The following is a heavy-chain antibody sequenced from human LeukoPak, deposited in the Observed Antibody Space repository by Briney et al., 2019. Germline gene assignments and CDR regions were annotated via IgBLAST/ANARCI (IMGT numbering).Heavy chain of an antibody. Sequence: PGGSLRLSCAASGFTFSSYAMHWVRQAPGKGLEWVAVISYDGSNKYYADSVKGRFTISRDNSKNSLYLQMNSLRAEDTAVYYCARDPDYGGNRGYWGQGTLVTVSS. V-gene: IGHV3-30-3*01. CDR2: ISYDGSNK. CDR1: GFTFSSYA. D-gene: IGHD4-23*01. CDR3: ARDPDYGGNRGY. J-gene: IGHJ4*02.